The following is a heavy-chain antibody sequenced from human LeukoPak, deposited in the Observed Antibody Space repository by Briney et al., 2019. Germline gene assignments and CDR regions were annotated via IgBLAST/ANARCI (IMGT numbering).Heavy chain of an antibody. J-gene: IGHJ4*02. V-gene: IGHV4-30-2*01. CDR2: INHSGST. D-gene: IGHD6-13*01. CDR1: GDSISSGDYS. CDR3: ARATGAAGNDY. Sequence: PSQTLSLTCAVSGDSISSGDYSWSWIRQPPGKGLEWIGEINHSGSTNYNPSLKSRATISVDTSKNQFSLKLSSVTAADTAVYYCARATGAAGNDYWGQGTLVTVSS.